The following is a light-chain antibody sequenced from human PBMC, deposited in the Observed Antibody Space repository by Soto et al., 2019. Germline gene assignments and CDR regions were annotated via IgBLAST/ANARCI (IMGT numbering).Light chain of an antibody. CDR3: QQYSAWPPWT. CDR2: GAS. V-gene: IGKV3-15*01. Sequence: EIAMTQSPSTLSVSPGERATLSCRASETVGFTLAWYQQKPGQGPRLLIYGASTRAPGVPARFRGSGSVTEFTLTIDSLQPEDFAIYFCQQYSAWPPWTFGQGTKVDIK. J-gene: IGKJ1*01. CDR1: ETVGFT.